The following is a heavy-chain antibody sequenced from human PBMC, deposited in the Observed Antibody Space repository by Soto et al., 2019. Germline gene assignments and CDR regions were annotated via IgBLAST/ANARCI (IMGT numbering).Heavy chain of an antibody. CDR1: GFAFSSYA. D-gene: IGHD3-9*01. Sequence: GGSLRLSCEASGFAFSSYAFNWVRQAPGKGLQCVSGITGGGDGTYYADSVKGRFTISRDNSKHTLYLQMTSLRAEDTAIYYCAKSTYYDLLTGYDAFDMWGQGTMVTVSS. CDR3: AKSTYYDLLTGYDAFDM. V-gene: IGHV3-23*01. J-gene: IGHJ3*02. CDR2: ITGGGDGT.